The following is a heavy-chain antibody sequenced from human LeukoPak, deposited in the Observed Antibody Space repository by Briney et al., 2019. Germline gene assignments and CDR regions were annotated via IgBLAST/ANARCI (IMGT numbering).Heavy chain of an antibody. CDR2: IRNDGSNK. J-gene: IGHJ3*02. D-gene: IGHD3-22*01. CDR1: GFTFSSNG. CDR3: AGHYDSSGYRVDVFDI. V-gene: IGHV3-30*02. Sequence: PGGSLRLSCVASGFTFSSNGMHWVRQAPGKGLEWVAFIRNDGSNKYYVDSVKGRFTIYRDNSKNTLYLQMNSLRAEDTAVYFCAGHYDSSGYRVDVFDIWGQGTMVTVSS.